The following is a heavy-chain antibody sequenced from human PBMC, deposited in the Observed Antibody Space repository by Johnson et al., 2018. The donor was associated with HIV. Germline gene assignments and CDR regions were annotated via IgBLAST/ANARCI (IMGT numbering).Heavy chain of an antibody. D-gene: IGHD3-3*01. J-gene: IGHJ3*02. CDR3: ARGRSRKKGVGLRGGVFDI. CDR1: ALNFSDYS. Sequence: QVQLVESGGGVVQPGRSMRLSCAASALNFSDYSMHWVRQAPGKGLEWVAIISFDGGTKYYADSVKGRFTISRDNSNNNMYLQMNSLRVEDTAVYLCARGRSRKKGVGLRGGVFDIWGQGTKVSVSP. V-gene: IGHV3-30*04. CDR2: ISFDGGTK.